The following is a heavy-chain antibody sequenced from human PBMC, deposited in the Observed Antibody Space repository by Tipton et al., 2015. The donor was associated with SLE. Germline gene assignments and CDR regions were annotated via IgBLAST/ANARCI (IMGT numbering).Heavy chain of an antibody. CDR3: ARGQLGRGGNYYYYMDV. J-gene: IGHJ6*03. CDR2: ITYSGTTK. CDR1: GFSFNTYE. V-gene: IGHV3-48*03. Sequence: SLRLSCVASGFSFNTYEMDWVRQAPGKGLEWVSYITYSGTTKYYADSVKGRFTISRDNAKKSLYLQMNNLKDEDTAVYFCARGQLGRGGNYYYYMDVWGKGTTVTFSS. D-gene: IGHD7-27*01.